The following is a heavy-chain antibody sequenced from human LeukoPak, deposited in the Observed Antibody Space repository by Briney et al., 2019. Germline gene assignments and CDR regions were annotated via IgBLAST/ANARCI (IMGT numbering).Heavy chain of an antibody. CDR2: IYYSGST. CDR1: GGSISSSSYY. J-gene: IGHJ2*01. D-gene: IGHD6-19*01. V-gene: IGHV4-39*07. Sequence: SETLSLTCTVSGGSISSSSYYWGWIRQPPGKGLEWIGSIYYSGSTNYNPSLKSRVTISVDTSKNQFSLKLSSVTAADTAVYYCARVPRIAVAGTIYWYFDLWGRGTLVTVSS. CDR3: ARVPRIAVAGTIYWYFDL.